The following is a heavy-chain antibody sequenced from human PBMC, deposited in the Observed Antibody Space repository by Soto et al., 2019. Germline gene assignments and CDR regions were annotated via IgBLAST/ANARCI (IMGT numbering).Heavy chain of an antibody. J-gene: IGHJ6*03. Sequence: EVQLVESGGGLVQPGRSLRLSCAASGFTFDDYAMHWVRQAPGKGLEWVSGISRNSGGIGYADSVKGRFTISRANAKNSRYVKMKRLRAENTVLYYCAKGFRRIFHYGDYGSAGAPAGGMDVWGKGTTVTVSS. CDR2: ISRNSGGI. CDR3: AKGFRRIFHYGDYGSAGAPAGGMDV. CDR1: GFTFDDYA. D-gene: IGHD4-17*01. V-gene: IGHV3-9*01.